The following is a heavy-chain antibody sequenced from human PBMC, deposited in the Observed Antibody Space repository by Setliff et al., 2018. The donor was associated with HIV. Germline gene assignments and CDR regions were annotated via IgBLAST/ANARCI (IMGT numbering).Heavy chain of an antibody. J-gene: IGHJ4*02. Sequence: SVKVSCKASGGTFSSYVISWVRQAPGQGPEWMGGIIPITGTIHFAQRFQGRVTITADHSTTTTYMELTSLRADDTAVYYCVRVGPWYYARSGYLASWDYWGQGTLVTVSS. D-gene: IGHD3-22*01. V-gene: IGHV1-69*13. CDR3: VRVGPWYYARSGYLASWDY. CDR1: GGTFSSYV. CDR2: IIPITGTI.